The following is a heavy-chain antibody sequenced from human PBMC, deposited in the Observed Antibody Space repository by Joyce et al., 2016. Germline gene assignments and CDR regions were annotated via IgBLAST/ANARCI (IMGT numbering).Heavy chain of an antibody. D-gene: IGHD3-16*01. V-gene: IGHV3-21*01. CDR3: ARGGISYYYAMDV. J-gene: IGHJ6*02. CDR1: GSTFSTSS. Sequence: QLVESGGGVVKPGGSLRLSCEASGSTFSTSSMSWFRQAPGEGLEWVAANSDTSYYIVHAETVRGRFTVSRDNAKKTLYLQMNSLRAEDSAVFYCARGGISYYYAMDVWGQGTTVTVSS. CDR2: NSDTSYYI.